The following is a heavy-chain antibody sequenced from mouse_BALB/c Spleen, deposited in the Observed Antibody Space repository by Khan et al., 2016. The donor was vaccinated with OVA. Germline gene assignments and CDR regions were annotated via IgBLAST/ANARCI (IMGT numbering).Heavy chain of an antibody. CDR2: IDPANGNT. CDR1: GFNIKDTY. D-gene: IGHD1-2*01. J-gene: IGHJ4*01. V-gene: IGHV14-3*02. Sequence: VQLQQSGAELVKPGASVKLSCTGSGFNIKDTYIHWVKQRPEQGLEWIGRIDPANGNTIYDPNFQGKATITADTSSNTAYLHLSSLTSEDTVVYYCGSSLLHDAMGYWGQGTSVTVSA. CDR3: GSSLLHDAMGY.